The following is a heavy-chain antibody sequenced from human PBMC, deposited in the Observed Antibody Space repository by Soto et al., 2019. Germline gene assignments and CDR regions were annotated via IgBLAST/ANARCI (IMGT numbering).Heavy chain of an antibody. V-gene: IGHV4-61*01. J-gene: IGHJ4*02. Sequence: SETLSLTCTVSGGSVSSGSYYWSWIRQPPGKGLEWIGYIYYSGSTNYNPPLKSRVTISVDTSKNQFSLKLSSVTAADTAVYYCARVPNYGDYFYYFDYWGQGTLVTVSS. CDR1: GGSVSSGSYY. CDR2: IYYSGST. D-gene: IGHD4-17*01. CDR3: ARVPNYGDYFYYFDY.